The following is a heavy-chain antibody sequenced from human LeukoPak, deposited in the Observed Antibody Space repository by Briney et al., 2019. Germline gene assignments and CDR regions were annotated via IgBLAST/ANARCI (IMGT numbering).Heavy chain of an antibody. Sequence: ASVKVSCKASGYTFTSYAMNWVRQAPGQGLEWMGWINTNTGNPTYAQGFTGRFVFSLDTSVSTAYLQISSLKAEDTAVYYCARVGIAVAGLGNNWFDPWGQGTLVTVSS. CDR2: INTNTGNP. V-gene: IGHV7-4-1*02. CDR1: GYTFTSYA. D-gene: IGHD6-19*01. J-gene: IGHJ5*02. CDR3: ARVGIAVAGLGNNWFDP.